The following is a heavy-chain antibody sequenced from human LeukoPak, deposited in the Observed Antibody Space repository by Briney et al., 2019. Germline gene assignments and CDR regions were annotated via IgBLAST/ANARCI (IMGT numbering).Heavy chain of an antibody. D-gene: IGHD3-16*02. CDR2: IKQDGSEK. V-gene: IGHV3-7*05. CDR1: GFTFSSYW. Sequence: GGSLRLSCAASGFTFSSYWMSWVRQAPGKGLEWVTNIKQDGSEKYYVDSLKGRFTISRDNAKNSLYLQMNSLRAEDTAAYYCARGYISPRMNWFDPWGQGTLVTVSS. J-gene: IGHJ5*02. CDR3: ARGYISPRMNWFDP.